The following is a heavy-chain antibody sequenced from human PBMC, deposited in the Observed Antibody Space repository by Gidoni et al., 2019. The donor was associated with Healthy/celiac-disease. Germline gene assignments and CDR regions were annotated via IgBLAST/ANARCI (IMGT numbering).Heavy chain of an antibody. D-gene: IGHD6-19*01. J-gene: IGHJ3*02. CDR1: GFTVSSNY. V-gene: IGHV3-66*01. CDR3: AREGSGWTHDAFDI. Sequence: EVQLGESGGGLVQPGVSMRLSCAASGFTVSSNYMSWVRQAPGKGLAWVSVIYSGGSTYYADSVKGRLTISRDNSKNTLYLQMNSLRAEDTAVYYCAREGSGWTHDAFDIWGQGTMVTVSS. CDR2: IYSGGST.